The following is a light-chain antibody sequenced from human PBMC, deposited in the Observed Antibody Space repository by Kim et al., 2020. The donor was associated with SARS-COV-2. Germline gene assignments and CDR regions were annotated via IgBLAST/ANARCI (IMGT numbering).Light chain of an antibody. CDR1: SANIGAGYD. CDR2: GDS. CDR3: QSYDSRLSGWV. V-gene: IGLV1-40*01. Sequence: RVTSACTGSSANIGAGYDVHWYQQLPGRAPKLLIFGDSRRPSGVPDRVSGSKSGTSASLAITGLQAEDEADYYCQSYDSRLSGWVFGGGTKLTVL. J-gene: IGLJ3*02.